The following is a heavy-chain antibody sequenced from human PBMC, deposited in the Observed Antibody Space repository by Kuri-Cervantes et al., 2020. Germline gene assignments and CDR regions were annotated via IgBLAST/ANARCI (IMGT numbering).Heavy chain of an antibody. Sequence: SETLSLTCTVSGGSISSGDDYWSWIRQPPGKGLEWIGEIYHSGSTNYNPSLKSRVTISVDKSKNQFSLKLSSVTAADTAVYYCASKPRPPRITIFGVRPNGAFDIWGQGTMVTVSS. D-gene: IGHD3-3*01. CDR1: GGSISSGDDY. J-gene: IGHJ3*02. CDR3: ASKPRPPRITIFGVRPNGAFDI. V-gene: IGHV4-30-4*01. CDR2: IYHSGST.